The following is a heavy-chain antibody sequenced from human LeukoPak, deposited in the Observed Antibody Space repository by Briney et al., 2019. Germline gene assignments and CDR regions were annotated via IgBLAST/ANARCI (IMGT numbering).Heavy chain of an antibody. D-gene: IGHD5-24*01. V-gene: IGHV4-59*11. CDR2: IYSSGST. CDR3: ARDRRDGYNYSFDY. J-gene: IGHJ4*02. Sequence: SETLSHTCSVSGGSISGHYWSWIRQPPGKGLEWIGYIYSSGSTNYNPSLKSRVTISEDTSKNQFSLKLSSVTAADTAVYYCARDRRDGYNYSFDYWGQGTLVTVSS. CDR1: GGSISGHY.